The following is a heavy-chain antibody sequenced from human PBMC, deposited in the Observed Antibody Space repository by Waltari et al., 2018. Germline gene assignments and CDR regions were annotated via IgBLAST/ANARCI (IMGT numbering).Heavy chain of an antibody. J-gene: IGHJ4*02. CDR1: GYSFTSYW. D-gene: IGHD1-26*01. CDR2: IYPGDSDS. CDR3: ARTPWYSGSYYYFDY. V-gene: IGHV5-51*01. Sequence: EVQLVQSGAEVKKPGESLKISCKGSGYSFTSYWIGWVRQMPGKGLEWMGIIYPGDSDSRYSLSFEGQVTISADKSISTAYLQWSSLKASDTAMYYCARTPWYSGSYYYFDYWGQGTLVTVSS.